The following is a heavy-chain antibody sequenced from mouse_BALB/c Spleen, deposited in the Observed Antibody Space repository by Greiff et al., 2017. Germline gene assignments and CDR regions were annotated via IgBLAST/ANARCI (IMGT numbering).Heavy chain of an antibody. CDR3: ARLQDYGYAMDY. Sequence: DVQLQESGPGLVKPSQSLSLTCSVTGYSITSGYYWNWIRQFPGNQLEWMGYISYDGSNNYNPSLKNRISITRDTSKNQFFLKLNSVTTEDTATYYCARLQDYGYAMDYWGQGTSVTVSS. CDR1: GYSITSGYY. CDR2: ISYDGSN. J-gene: IGHJ4*01. V-gene: IGHV3-6*02. D-gene: IGHD1-1*01.